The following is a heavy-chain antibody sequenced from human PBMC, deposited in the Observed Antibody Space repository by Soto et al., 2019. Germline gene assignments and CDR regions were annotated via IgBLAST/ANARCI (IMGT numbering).Heavy chain of an antibody. V-gene: IGHV3-15*07. Sequence: EVQLVESGGDLVKPGGSLRLSCGASGFIFSDAWMNWVRQAPGKGLEWVGRIKSKVDGGTTDYSAPVTGRFNISRDDSKNTLYLQMNSLRTDDTGVYYCSIDRGGYYFGMDVWGPGTTVSVS. D-gene: IGHD3-22*01. CDR3: SIDRGGYYFGMDV. CDR1: GFIFSDAW. CDR2: IKSKVDGGTT. J-gene: IGHJ6*02.